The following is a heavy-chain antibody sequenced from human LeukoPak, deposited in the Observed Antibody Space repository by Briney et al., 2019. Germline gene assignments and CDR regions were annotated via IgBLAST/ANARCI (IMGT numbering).Heavy chain of an antibody. CDR2: IYHSGST. V-gene: IGHV4-38-2*02. CDR3: ARFHVGD. Sequence: SETLSLTCTVSGYSISSGYYWGWIRQPPGKGLEWIGSIYHSGSTYYNPSPKSRVTISVDTSKNQFSLKLSSVTAADTAVYYCARFHVGDWGQGTLVTVSS. CDR1: GYSISSGYY. J-gene: IGHJ4*02. D-gene: IGHD1-26*01.